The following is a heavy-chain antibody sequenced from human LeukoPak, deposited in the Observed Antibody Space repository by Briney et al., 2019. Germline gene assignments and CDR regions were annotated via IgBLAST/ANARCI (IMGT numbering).Heavy chain of an antibody. CDR1: GYTFTSYD. D-gene: IGHD3-10*01. CDR2: MNPNSGNT. V-gene: IGHV1-8*01. CDR3: ARATMVRGVIPGDDAFDI. Sequence: ASVKVSCKASGYTFTSYDINWVRQATGQGLEWMGWMNPNSGNTGYAQKFQGRVTMTRNTSISTAYMELSSLRSEDTAVYYCARATMVRGVIPGDDAFDIWGQGTVVTVSS. J-gene: IGHJ3*02.